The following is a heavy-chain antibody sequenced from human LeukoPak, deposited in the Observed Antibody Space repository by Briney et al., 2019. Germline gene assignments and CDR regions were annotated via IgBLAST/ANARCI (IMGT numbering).Heavy chain of an antibody. CDR1: GGTFSDYA. CDR3: AREYQLLGTVYNYFDP. Sequence: SVKVSCKASGGTFSDYALNWVRQAPGQGLEWMGVFIPILGTANSTQKFQDRVTITADISTNTVYMELSSLRSEDTAVYYCAREYQLLGTVYNYFDPWGQGTLVTVSS. J-gene: IGHJ5*02. D-gene: IGHD2-2*01. V-gene: IGHV1-69*10. CDR2: FIPILGTA.